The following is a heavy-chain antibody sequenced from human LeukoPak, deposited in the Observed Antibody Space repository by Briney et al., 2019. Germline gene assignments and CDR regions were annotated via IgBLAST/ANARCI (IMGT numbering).Heavy chain of an antibody. CDR1: GGSISSYY. J-gene: IGHJ4*02. D-gene: IGHD5-18*01. CDR3: ARDPGGDTAMDPLGY. Sequence: SSETLSLTCTVSGGSISSYYWSWIRQPPGKGLEWIGYIYYSGSTNYNPSLKSRVTMTRDTSTSTVYMELSSLRSEDTAVYYCARDPGGDTAMDPLGYWGQGTLVTVSS. CDR2: IYYSGST. V-gene: IGHV4-59*01.